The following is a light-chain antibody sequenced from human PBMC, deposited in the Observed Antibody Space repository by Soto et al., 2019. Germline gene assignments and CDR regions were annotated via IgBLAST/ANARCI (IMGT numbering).Light chain of an antibody. Sequence: DIQMPQSPSTLSASVGERVTITCRASQSISAWLAWYQQKPGKAPKLLIYKASNVESGVPSRFSGSGSGTEFTLTISSLQPDDFATYYCQHYHSYPLTFGQGTRLEIK. V-gene: IGKV1-5*03. CDR1: QSISAW. CDR3: QHYHSYPLT. CDR2: KAS. J-gene: IGKJ5*01.